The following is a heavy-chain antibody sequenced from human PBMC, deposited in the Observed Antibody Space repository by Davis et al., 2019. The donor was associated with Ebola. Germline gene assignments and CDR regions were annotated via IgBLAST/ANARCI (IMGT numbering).Heavy chain of an antibody. D-gene: IGHD3-22*01. V-gene: IGHV3-15*01. J-gene: IGHJ3*02. Sequence: GESLKISCTASGFRFGNAWMGWVRQAPGKGLEWVGHIKTKSDGGTSDYAAPVKGRFIISRDDSGNTLYLQMNSLRAEDTAVYYCAKDQHYYDSSGYYSDAFDIWGQGTMVTVSS. CDR1: GFRFGNAW. CDR3: AKDQHYYDSSGYYSDAFDI. CDR2: IKTKSDGGTS.